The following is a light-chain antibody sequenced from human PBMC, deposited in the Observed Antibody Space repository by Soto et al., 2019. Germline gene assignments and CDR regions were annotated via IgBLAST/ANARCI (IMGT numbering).Light chain of an antibody. V-gene: IGKV3-20*01. CDR3: QQYGNSPTWT. CDR2: GAS. CDR1: QSVSRNY. J-gene: IGKJ1*01. Sequence: EIVLTQSPGTLSLSPGERATLSCRASQSVSRNYLAWYQHKPGQAPRLLIYGASSRATGIPDRFSGSGSGTEFTLTISRLEPEDFAVYYCQQYGNSPTWTFGQGTKVEI.